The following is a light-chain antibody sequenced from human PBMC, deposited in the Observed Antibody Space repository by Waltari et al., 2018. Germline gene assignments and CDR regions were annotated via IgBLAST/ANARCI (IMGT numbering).Light chain of an antibody. J-gene: IGLJ3*02. CDR1: SRDVGGYHV. V-gene: IGLV2-11*01. CDR2: DVS. Sequence: QSAPTPPRSVAGSPGRSVTSPCPGTSRDVGGYHVVSCHQPHPGKAPKLMIYDVSKRPSGVPDRFSGSKSGNTASLTISGLQAEDEADYYCCSYAGTYTWVFGGGTKLTVL. CDR3: CSYAGTYTWV.